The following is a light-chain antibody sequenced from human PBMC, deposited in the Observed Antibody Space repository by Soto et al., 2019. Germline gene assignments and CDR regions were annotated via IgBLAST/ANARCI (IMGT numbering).Light chain of an antibody. J-gene: IGLJ2*01. V-gene: IGLV2-14*01. CDR2: DVS. CDR3: SSYTSTSTLV. Sequence: QSALTQPASVSGSPGQSITISCTGTRSDVGGYNYVSWYQQHPGKAPKLMIYDVSNRPSGVSTRFSGYKSGNTASLTISGLQAEDDADYSCSSYTSTSTLVFGAGTKLTVL. CDR1: RSDVGGYNY.